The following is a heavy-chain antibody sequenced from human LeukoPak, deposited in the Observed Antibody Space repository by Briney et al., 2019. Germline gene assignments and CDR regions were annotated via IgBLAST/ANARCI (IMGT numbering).Heavy chain of an antibody. CDR1: GYTFTGYY. V-gene: IGHV1-2*02. CDR2: INPNSGGT. CDR3: AEGSSSFRFDP. D-gene: IGHD6-13*01. Sequence: VASVKVSCKASGYTFTGYYMHWVRQAPGQRLEWMGYINPNSGGTNYTQKFQGRVSMSGETSISTAYMELSRLRSDDTAVYYCAEGSSSFRFDPWGQGTLVTVSS. J-gene: IGHJ5*02.